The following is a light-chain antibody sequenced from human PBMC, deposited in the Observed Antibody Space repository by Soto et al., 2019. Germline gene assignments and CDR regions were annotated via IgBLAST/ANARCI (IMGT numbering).Light chain of an antibody. CDR2: GAS. CDR3: QQSYRTSYT. V-gene: IGKV1-39*01. Sequence: IPLTQSPSSLSASVGDRVTVTCRASQSINIYLNWYQQKPGKAPTLLIYGASTLQSGVPSRFSGGGSRTEFTLTISSLQTEDFATYYCQQSYRTSYTFGQGTKLEI. J-gene: IGKJ2*01. CDR1: QSINIY.